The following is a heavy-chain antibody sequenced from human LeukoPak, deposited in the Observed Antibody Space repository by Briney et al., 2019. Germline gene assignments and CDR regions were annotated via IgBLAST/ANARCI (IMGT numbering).Heavy chain of an antibody. D-gene: IGHD4-17*01. CDR2: ISYDGSKK. J-gene: IGHJ4*02. CDR3: AKVYGDYGEDY. CDR1: GFTFSNYD. Sequence: GRSLRLSRAASGFTFSNYDMHWVRQAPGKGLEWVAVISYDGSKKYYADSVKGRFTISRDHSKNTLYLQMNSLRAEDTAVYYCAKVYGDYGEDYWGQGTLVTVSS. V-gene: IGHV3-30*18.